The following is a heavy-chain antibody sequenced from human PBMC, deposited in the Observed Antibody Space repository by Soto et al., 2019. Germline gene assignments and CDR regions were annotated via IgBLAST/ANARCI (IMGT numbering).Heavy chain of an antibody. V-gene: IGHV4-4*02. J-gene: IGHJ4*02. CDR2: VYHSGST. D-gene: IGHD1-1*01. Sequence: QVQLQESGPGLVKPSGTLSLTCAVSGGSISTSNWWSWVRQPPGKGLERIGEVYHSGSTNYNPSFKISIAMSVDKSNNPFSLKLNSVTAAHTALYYCARTSTSVTRFDYWGQGSLVTVSS. CDR3: ARTSTSVTRFDY. CDR1: GGSISTSNW.